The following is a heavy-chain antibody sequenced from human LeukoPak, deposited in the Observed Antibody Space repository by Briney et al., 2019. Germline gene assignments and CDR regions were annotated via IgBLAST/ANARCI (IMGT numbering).Heavy chain of an antibody. Sequence: PGGSLRLSCAISGFTFSSYAMHWVRQAPGKGLEWVGHIRSKADGGTPDYIAPVKGRFTISRDDSKDTLYLQMNSLNTEDTAMYYCTTRSPARYCSDGACYSSADYWGQGTLVTVSS. CDR2: IRSKADGGTP. CDR1: GFTFSSYA. CDR3: TTRSPARYCSDGACYSSADY. D-gene: IGHD2-15*01. J-gene: IGHJ4*02. V-gene: IGHV3-15*07.